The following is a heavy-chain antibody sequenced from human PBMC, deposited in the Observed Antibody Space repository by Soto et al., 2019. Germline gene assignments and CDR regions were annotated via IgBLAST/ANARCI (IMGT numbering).Heavy chain of an antibody. CDR1: GGTFSSYA. CDR2: IIPIFGTA. D-gene: IGHD4-17*01. Sequence: ASVKVSCKASGGTFSSYAISWVRQAPGQGLEWMGGIIPIFGTANYAQKFQGRVTITADESTSTAYMELSSLRSEDTAVYYCARGHHYGGNSGAFDIWGQGTMVTVSS. CDR3: ARGHHYGGNSGAFDI. V-gene: IGHV1-69*13. J-gene: IGHJ3*02.